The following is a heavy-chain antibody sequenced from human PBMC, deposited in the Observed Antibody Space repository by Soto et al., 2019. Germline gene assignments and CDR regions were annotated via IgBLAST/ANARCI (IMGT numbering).Heavy chain of an antibody. Sequence: SETLSLTCTVSGGSISSYYWGWIRQPPGKGLEWIGYIYYSGSTNYNPSLKSRVTISVDTSKNQFSLKLSSVTAADTAVYYCARGAGFWSGYYDYWGQGTLVTVSS. CDR1: GGSISSYY. D-gene: IGHD3-3*01. V-gene: IGHV4-59*01. CDR2: IYYSGST. J-gene: IGHJ4*02. CDR3: ARGAGFWSGYYDY.